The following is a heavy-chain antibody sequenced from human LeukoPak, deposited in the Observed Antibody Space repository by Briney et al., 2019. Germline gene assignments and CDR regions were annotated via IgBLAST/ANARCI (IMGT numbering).Heavy chain of an antibody. D-gene: IGHD5-18*01. CDR3: ARGTRIQLWFDWFDP. CDR2: IYYSGTT. V-gene: IGHV4-59*01. Sequence: ASETLSLTCTVSGGSISSYYWSWIRQPPGKGLEWIGYIYYSGTTNYNPSLKSRVTISVDTSKNQFSLKLSSVTAADTAVYYCARGTRIQLWFDWFDPWGQGTLVTVSS. J-gene: IGHJ5*02. CDR1: GGSISSYY.